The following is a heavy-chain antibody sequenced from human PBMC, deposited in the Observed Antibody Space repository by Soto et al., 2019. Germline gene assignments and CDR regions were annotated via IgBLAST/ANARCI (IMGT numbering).Heavy chain of an antibody. J-gene: IGHJ6*02. D-gene: IGHD3-3*01. CDR3: ARVCVTIIGVVRYYYYGMDV. CDR1: GFVFSNYY. Sequence: EVQLVESGGGLVQPGGSLRLSCAASGFVFSNYYVTWVRQAPGKGLEWVANIKPDGSDKYYVDSVQGRFSISRDNAKNSVYLQMNRLRAEDTAVYYCARVCVTIIGVVRYYYYGMDVWGQGTTVTVSS. CDR2: IKPDGSDK. V-gene: IGHV3-7*01.